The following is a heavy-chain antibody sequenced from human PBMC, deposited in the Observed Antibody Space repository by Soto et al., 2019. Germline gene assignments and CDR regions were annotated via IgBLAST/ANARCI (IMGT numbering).Heavy chain of an antibody. CDR2: IKREADGGTT. CDR1: GFTFRNAW. J-gene: IGHJ4*02. CDR3: TTRVYYSDTSGHTRDFAY. V-gene: IGHV3-15*01. D-gene: IGHD3-22*01. Sequence: EVQLVESGGGLVKPGGSLRLSCTASGFTFRNAWMSWVRQAPGKGLEWVGRIKREADGGTTNYAAPVKGRVTISRDDSNDLLFLRMNSLKPDDTAVYYCTTRVYYSDTSGHTRDFAYWGQGTLVTVSS.